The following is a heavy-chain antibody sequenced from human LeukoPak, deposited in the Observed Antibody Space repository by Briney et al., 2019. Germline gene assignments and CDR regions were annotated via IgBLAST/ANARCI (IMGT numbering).Heavy chain of an antibody. V-gene: IGHV3-23*01. CDR2: ISGSDSST. Sequence: GGSLRLSCAASGFTFSSYAMCWVRQAPGKGLEWVSGISGSDSSTYYADSVKGRCTISRNNSKNMFYLQMSSLRAEDTAVYYCAKEPRPGDASWFPDYWGQGTLVTVSS. D-gene: IGHD4-17*01. J-gene: IGHJ4*02. CDR1: GFTFSSYA. CDR3: AKEPRPGDASWFPDY.